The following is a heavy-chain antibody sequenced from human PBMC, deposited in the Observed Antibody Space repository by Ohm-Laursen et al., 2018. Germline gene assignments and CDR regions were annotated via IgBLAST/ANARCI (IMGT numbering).Heavy chain of an antibody. D-gene: IGHD3-22*01. CDR3: AKDVAGKWFIFDY. CDR2: ISGSGGST. Sequence: SLRLSCAATGFTFSSYAMSWVRQAPGKGLEWVSAISGSGGSTYYADSVKGRFTISRDNSKNTLYLQMNSLRAEDTAVYYCAKDVAGKWFIFDYWGQGTLVTVSP. J-gene: IGHJ4*02. CDR1: GFTFSSYA. V-gene: IGHV3-23*01.